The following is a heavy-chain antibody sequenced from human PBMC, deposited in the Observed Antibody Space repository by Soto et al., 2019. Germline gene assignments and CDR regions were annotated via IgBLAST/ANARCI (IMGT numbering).Heavy chain of an antibody. CDR3: ARVSGIYYYGMDV. Sequence: LSLTCAVNCSSFCGYFWSWIRQPPGKGLEWIGEINHSGSTNYNPSLKSRVTISVDTSKNQFSLKLSSVTAADTAVYYCARVSGIYYYGMDVWGQGTTVS. V-gene: IGHV4-34*01. J-gene: IGHJ6*02. CDR1: CSSFCGYF. CDR2: INHSGST. D-gene: IGHD3-10*01.